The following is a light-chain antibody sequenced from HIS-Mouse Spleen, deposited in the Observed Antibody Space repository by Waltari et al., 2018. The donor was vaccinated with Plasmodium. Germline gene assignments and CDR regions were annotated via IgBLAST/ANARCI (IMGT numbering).Light chain of an antibody. J-gene: IGKJ1*01. CDR2: GAY. CDR1: QSVSSN. CDR3: QQDKNWPRGT. V-gene: IGKV3-15*01. Sequence: EIVMTQSPATLSVSPGERATLSCRASQSVSSNLAWYQQKPGQAPRLLIYGAYTRAPGIPARFSGSGSGTELTLTISSMQYEDFAVYYCQQDKNWPRGTFGQGTKVEIK.